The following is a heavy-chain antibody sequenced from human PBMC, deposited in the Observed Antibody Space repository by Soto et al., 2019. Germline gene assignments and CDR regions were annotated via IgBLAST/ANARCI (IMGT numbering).Heavy chain of an antibody. D-gene: IGHD2-2*01. CDR1: GFTFSSYA. J-gene: IGHJ6*02. V-gene: IGHV3-23*01. Sequence: GGSLRLSCAASGFTFSSYAMSWVRQAPGKGLEWVSAISGSGGSTYYADSVKGRFTISRDNSKNTLYLQMNSLRAEDTAVYYCAKDKGIVVVPDYGMDVWGQGTTVTVSS. CDR2: ISGSGGST. CDR3: AKDKGIVVVPDYGMDV.